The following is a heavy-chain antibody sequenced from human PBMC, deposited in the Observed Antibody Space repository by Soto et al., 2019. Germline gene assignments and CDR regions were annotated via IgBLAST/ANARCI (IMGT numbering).Heavy chain of an antibody. V-gene: IGHV3-33*01. D-gene: IGHD2-15*01. CDR1: GFTFSSYG. J-gene: IGHJ4*02. Sequence: PGGSLRLSCAASGFTFSSYGMHWVRQAPGKGLEWVAVIWYDGSNKYYADSVKGRFTISRDNSKNTLYLQMNSLRSEDTAVYYCARSLGGGNVNFDYWGQGTLVTVSS. CDR3: ARSLGGGNVNFDY. CDR2: IWYDGSNK.